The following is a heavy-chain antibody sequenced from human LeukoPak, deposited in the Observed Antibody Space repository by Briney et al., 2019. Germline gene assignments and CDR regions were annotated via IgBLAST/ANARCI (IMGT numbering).Heavy chain of an antibody. CDR3: ARPGRRSSSWYYFDY. Sequence: GGSLRLSCAASGFTFSSYWISWVRQAPGKGLEWVANIKQDGSEKYYVDSVKGRFTISRDNAKNSLYLQMNSLRAEDTAVYYCARPGRRSSSWYYFDYWGQGTLVTVSS. CDR1: GFTFSSYW. J-gene: IGHJ4*02. CDR2: IKQDGSEK. V-gene: IGHV3-7*01. D-gene: IGHD6-13*01.